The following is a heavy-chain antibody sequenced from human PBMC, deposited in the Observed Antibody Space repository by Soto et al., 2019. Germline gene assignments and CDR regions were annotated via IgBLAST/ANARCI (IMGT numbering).Heavy chain of an antibody. Sequence: EVQLEESGGGLVKGGGSLRLACAASGFNFRAYSMHWVRQAPGKGLEYVASISADGGTTWHAEAVKDRFIISRDNSTTTVYLQMRSVGTNAMAVYFCARGRGGPPFDFWGQGTLVIVSS. V-gene: IGHV3-64*07. CDR2: ISADGGTT. CDR1: GFNFRAYS. J-gene: IGHJ4*02. D-gene: IGHD3-10*01. CDR3: ARGRGGPPFDF.